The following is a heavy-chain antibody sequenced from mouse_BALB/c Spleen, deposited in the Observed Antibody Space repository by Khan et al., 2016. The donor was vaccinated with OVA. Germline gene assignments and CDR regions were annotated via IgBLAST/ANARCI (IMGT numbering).Heavy chain of an antibody. Sequence: EVELVASGGGLVKPGGSLKLSCAASGFTFSDYYMYWVRQTPEKRLEWVATISDGGSYTYYPDSVTGRFTISRDNAKNNLYLQMSSLKSEDTSMYYCAKAGYCEFAYWGQGTLVTVSA. V-gene: IGHV5-4*02. D-gene: IGHD1-1*01. J-gene: IGHJ3*01. CDR1: GFTFSDYY. CDR2: ISDGGSYT. CDR3: AKAGYCEFAY.